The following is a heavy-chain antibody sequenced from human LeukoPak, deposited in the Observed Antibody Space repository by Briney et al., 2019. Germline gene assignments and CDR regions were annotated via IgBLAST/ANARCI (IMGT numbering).Heavy chain of an antibody. CDR1: GLTLSNYA. CDR3: AKAVGSGWYLFDY. Sequence: GGSLRLSCAAAGLTLSNYAMSWVRQAPGKGLECVSAISGSDGITYYSDSVEGRFTISRDNSKNTLYLQMNSLRAEDTAVYYCAKAVGSGWYLFDYWGQGTLVTVSS. CDR2: ISGSDGIT. V-gene: IGHV3-23*01. D-gene: IGHD6-19*01. J-gene: IGHJ4*02.